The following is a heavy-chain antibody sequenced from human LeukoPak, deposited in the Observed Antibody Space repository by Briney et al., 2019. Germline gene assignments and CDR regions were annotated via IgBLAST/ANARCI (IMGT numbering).Heavy chain of an antibody. J-gene: IGHJ4*02. CDR1: GFTVSTNC. Sequence: GGSLRLSCAASGFTVSTNCMTWVRQAPGKGLEWVSTIYSGGTTYYADSVMGRFTISRHNSRNTLYLQMNSLRAENTAVYYCARVDTVMAYYFDLWGQGTLVTVSS. V-gene: IGHV3-53*04. CDR3: ARVDTVMAYYFDL. CDR2: IYSGGTT. D-gene: IGHD5-18*01.